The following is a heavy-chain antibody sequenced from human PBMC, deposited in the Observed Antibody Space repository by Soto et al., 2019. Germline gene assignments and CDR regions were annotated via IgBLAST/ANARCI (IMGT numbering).Heavy chain of an antibody. D-gene: IGHD3-9*01. V-gene: IGHV4-59*08. CDR3: ARLGGSYNPLTGYYTDYYMAV. J-gene: IGHJ6*03. CDR1: GNSISNDH. Sequence: QVQLQESGPGLVKPSETLSLTCSVSGNSISNDHWSWVRQPPGRGLEWIGYLHSSGSTNSNPSLKSRVTISQDTSKNQFSLNLSSVTAADTAVYYCARLGGSYNPLTGYYTDYYMAVWGKGTTVTVSS. CDR2: LHSSGST.